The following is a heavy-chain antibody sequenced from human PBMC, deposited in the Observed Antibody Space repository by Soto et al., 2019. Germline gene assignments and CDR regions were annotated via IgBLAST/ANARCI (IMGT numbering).Heavy chain of an antibody. CDR3: ARDIRAYSSSWIDY. Sequence: QVQLVESGGGVVQPGRSLRLSCAASGFTFSSYGMHWVRQAPGKGLEWVAAIWYDGSNKYYADSVKGRFTISRDNSKNTLYLQMNSLRAEDTAVYYCARDIRAYSSSWIDYWGQGTLVTVSS. J-gene: IGHJ4*02. CDR2: IWYDGSNK. V-gene: IGHV3-33*01. CDR1: GFTFSSYG. D-gene: IGHD6-13*01.